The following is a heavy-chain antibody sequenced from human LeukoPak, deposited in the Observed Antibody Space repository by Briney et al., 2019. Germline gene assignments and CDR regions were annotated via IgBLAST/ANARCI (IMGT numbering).Heavy chain of an antibody. CDR3: ARAKYSSRWSLDY. CDR1: GFTFNIYW. V-gene: IGHV3-74*03. D-gene: IGHD6-13*01. J-gene: IGHJ4*02. CDR2: IDSNGGGA. Sequence: GGSLRLSCATSGFTFNIYWMQWDRQVPGKGLVWVSRIDSNGGGATYADSVKGRFTTSRDNGNNTMYLQMNSLRAEDTAIYYCARAKYSSRWSLDYWGQGALVTVSS.